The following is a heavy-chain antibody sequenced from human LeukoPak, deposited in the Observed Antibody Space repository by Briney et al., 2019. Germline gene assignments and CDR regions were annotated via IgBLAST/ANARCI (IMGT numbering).Heavy chain of an antibody. D-gene: IGHD3-16*01. CDR3: AREGGRYDYVWGSYPPDY. Sequence: GGSLRLSCAASGFTFSSYAMHWVRQAPGKGLEWVAVISYDGSNKYYADSVKGRFTISRDNSKNTLYLQMNSLRAEDTAVYYCAREGGRYDYVWGSYPPDYWGQGTLVTVSS. V-gene: IGHV3-30*04. CDR2: ISYDGSNK. J-gene: IGHJ4*02. CDR1: GFTFSSYA.